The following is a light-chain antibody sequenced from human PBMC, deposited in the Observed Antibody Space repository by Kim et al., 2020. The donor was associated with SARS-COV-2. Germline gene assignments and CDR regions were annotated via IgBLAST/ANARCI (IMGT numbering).Light chain of an antibody. Sequence: SSELTQDPAVSVALGQTVRITCQGDSLRRYYASWYQQKPGQAPVLVIYGKNNRPSGIPDRFSGSRSGNTASLTITGAQAEDVADYYCDSRDSSGDLVFGGGTQLTVL. CDR2: GKN. CDR3: DSRDSSGDLV. J-gene: IGLJ2*01. CDR1: SLRRYY. V-gene: IGLV3-19*01.